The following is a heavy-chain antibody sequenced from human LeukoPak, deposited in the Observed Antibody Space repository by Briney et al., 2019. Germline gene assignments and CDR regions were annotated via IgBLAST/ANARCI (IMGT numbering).Heavy chain of an antibody. V-gene: IGHV3-48*02. J-gene: IGHJ4*02. CDR1: EFTFSSYA. CDR3: ARAQDPTIISYFDY. D-gene: IGHD5-24*01. CDR2: INPSSTTI. Sequence: GGSLRLSCAASEFTFSSYAMNWVRQAPGKGLEWVSYINPSSTTIYYADSVKGRFTISRDNAKNSLYLQMNSLRDEDTAVYYCARAQDPTIISYFDYWGKGTLVTVSS.